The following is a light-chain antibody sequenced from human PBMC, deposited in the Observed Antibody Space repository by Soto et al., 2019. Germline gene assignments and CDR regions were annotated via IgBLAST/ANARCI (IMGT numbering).Light chain of an antibody. J-gene: IGKJ1*01. CDR1: QSISSY. CDR2: AAS. V-gene: IGKV1-39*01. CDR3: QQSYSTPPT. Sequence: IHMTQSTSSLSAYVGYRVTITCRASQSISSYLNWYQQKKGKAPKILIYAASSLQSGVPSRFSGSGYGTDFNLTISSLQTEDFATYYCQQSYSTPPTFGQGTKVDI.